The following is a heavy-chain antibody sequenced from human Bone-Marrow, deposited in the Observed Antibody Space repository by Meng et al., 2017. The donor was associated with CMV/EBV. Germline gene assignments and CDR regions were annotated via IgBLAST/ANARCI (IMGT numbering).Heavy chain of an antibody. CDR3: ARDASIDAFDM. V-gene: IGHV3-21*01. CDR1: GFTFSSYS. J-gene: IGHJ3*02. CDR2: ISSSGSYI. Sequence: GESLKISCAASGFTFSSYSMNWVRQAPGKGLEWVSSISSSGSYIYYADSAKGRFTISRDNAKNSLYLQMNSLRAEDTAVFYCARDASIDAFDMWGQGTMVTVSS.